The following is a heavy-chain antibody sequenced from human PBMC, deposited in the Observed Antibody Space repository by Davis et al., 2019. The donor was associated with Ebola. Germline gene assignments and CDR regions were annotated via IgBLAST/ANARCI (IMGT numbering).Heavy chain of an antibody. Sequence: SETLSLTCTVSGGSISSGGYYWSWIRQPPGKGLEWIGEINHSGSTNYNPSLKSRVTISVDTSKNQFSLKLSSVTAADTAVYYCARGRRYSGSQRFWYWGQGTLVTVSS. J-gene: IGHJ4*02. V-gene: IGHV4-39*07. D-gene: IGHD1-26*01. CDR1: GGSISSGGYY. CDR3: ARGRRYSGSQRFWY. CDR2: INHSGST.